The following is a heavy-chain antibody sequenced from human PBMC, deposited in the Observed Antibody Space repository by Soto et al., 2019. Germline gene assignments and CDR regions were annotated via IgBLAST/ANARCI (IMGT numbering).Heavy chain of an antibody. CDR1: GGSISSGDYY. Sequence: QVQLQESGPGLVKPSQTLSLTCTVSGGSISSGDYYWSWIRQPPGKGLEWIGYIYYSGSTYYNPSLKSRVTXXVXTXRNQFSLKLSSVTAADTAVYYCARANSYSSSYCFDYWGQGTLVTVSS. J-gene: IGHJ4*02. CDR2: IYYSGST. D-gene: IGHD6-6*01. CDR3: ARANSYSSSYCFDY. V-gene: IGHV4-30-4*01.